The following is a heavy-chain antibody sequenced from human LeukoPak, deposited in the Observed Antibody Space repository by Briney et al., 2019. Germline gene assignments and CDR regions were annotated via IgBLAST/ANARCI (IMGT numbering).Heavy chain of an antibody. CDR1: GGSISSYY. Sequence: SETLSLTCTVSGGSISSYYWSWIRQPPGKGLEWIGYIYYSGSTNYNPSLKSRVTISVDTSKNQFSLKLSSVTAADTAVYYCARFCCTGCPYYFDYWRQGTLVTVSS. CDR2: IYYSGST. D-gene: IGHD2-8*02. V-gene: IGHV4-59*01. J-gene: IGHJ4*02. CDR3: ARFCCTGCPYYFDY.